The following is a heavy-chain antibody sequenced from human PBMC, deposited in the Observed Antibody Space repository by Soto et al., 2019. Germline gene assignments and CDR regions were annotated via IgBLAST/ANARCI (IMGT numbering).Heavy chain of an antibody. CDR1: GGSFSGYY. D-gene: IGHD3-22*01. CDR3: ASQDFDSSGAFDY. V-gene: IGHV4-34*01. CDR2: INHSGRT. J-gene: IGHJ4*02. Sequence: SETLSLTCAVYGGSFSGYYWSWIRQPPGKGLEWIGEINHSGRTNYNPSLKSRVTISVDTSKNQFSLKLSSVTAADTAVYYCASQDFDSSGAFDYWGQGTLDTVSS.